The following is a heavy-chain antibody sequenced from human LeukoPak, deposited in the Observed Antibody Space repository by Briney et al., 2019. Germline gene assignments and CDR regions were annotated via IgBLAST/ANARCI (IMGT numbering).Heavy chain of an antibody. J-gene: IGHJ3*02. V-gene: IGHV4-59*08. CDR1: GGSIISSF. CDR3: ARLSGSNGWYPWAFDI. Sequence: SETLSLTCTVSGGSIISSFWNWGWIRQPPGKGLEWIGYIYNTGSTNYDLSLKSRVNILVDMSNNRLSLKLSSVTAADTAVYYCARLSGSNGWYPWAFDIWGRGTMVTVSS. CDR2: IYNTGST. D-gene: IGHD6-19*01.